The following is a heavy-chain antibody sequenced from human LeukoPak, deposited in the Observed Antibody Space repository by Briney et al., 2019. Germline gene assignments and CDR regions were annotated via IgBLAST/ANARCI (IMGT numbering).Heavy chain of an antibody. V-gene: IGHV1-69*06. CDR2: IIPIFGTA. Sequence: SVKVSCKASGGTFSSYAISWVRQAPGQGLEWMGGIIPIFGTANYAQKFQGRVTMTEDTSTDTAYMELSSLRSEDTAVYYCATETKLRTWWSRHLFDYWGQGTLVTVSS. J-gene: IGHJ4*02. D-gene: IGHD2-15*01. CDR1: GGTFSSYA. CDR3: ATETKLRTWWSRHLFDY.